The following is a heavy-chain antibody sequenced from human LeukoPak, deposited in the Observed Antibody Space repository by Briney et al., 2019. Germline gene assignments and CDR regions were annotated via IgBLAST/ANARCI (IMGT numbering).Heavy chain of an antibody. CDR2: ISVYTNYT. D-gene: IGHD2-21*02. V-gene: IGHV1-18*04. CDR1: GYIFTSYG. J-gene: IGHJ5*02. CDR3: ARDPTPTMYGDNNWFDP. Sequence: ASVKVSCKASGYIFTSYGINWVRQAPGQGLEWMAWISVYTNYTNYAQKFQDRVTMTTDTSTSTAYMELRSLRSDDTAVYYCARDPTPTMYGDNNWFDPWGQGTLVIVSS.